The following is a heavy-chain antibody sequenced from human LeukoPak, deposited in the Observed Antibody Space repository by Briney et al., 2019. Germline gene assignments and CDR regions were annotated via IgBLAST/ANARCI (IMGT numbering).Heavy chain of an antibody. Sequence: GGSLRLSCAASGFTFSTYAITWVRQGPGKGLEWVSAIRPDGDRTYYANSVRGRFTISRDNSKDAVYLQINGLRVEDTAVYYCAREQSGTRGWYTVDYWGQGTLVTVSS. CDR1: GFTFSTYA. J-gene: IGHJ4*02. V-gene: IGHV3-23*01. CDR3: AREQSGTRGWYTVDY. D-gene: IGHD6-19*01. CDR2: IRPDGDRT.